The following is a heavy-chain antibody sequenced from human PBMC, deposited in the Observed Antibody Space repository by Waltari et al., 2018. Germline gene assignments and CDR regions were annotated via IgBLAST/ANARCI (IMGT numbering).Heavy chain of an antibody. Sequence: EEQLLESGGGLVQPGGSLRLSCATSGFSFSNSWVDWVRQAPGKGGEWVANIAPDGSEKYSVDSVKGRFTVSRDNAKNSLYLQMNNLRAEDTAVYYCSRSLDAWGQGTTITVSS. CDR3: SRSLDA. V-gene: IGHV3-7*01. J-gene: IGHJ6*02. CDR1: GFSFSNSW. CDR2: IAPDGSEK.